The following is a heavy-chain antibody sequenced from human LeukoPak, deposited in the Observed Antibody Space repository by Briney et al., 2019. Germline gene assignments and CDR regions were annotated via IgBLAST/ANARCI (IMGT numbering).Heavy chain of an antibody. D-gene: IGHD6-19*01. J-gene: IGHJ4*02. CDR3: ARRFSGWPIDY. Sequence: SETLSLTCTVSGGSISSGDYYWSWIRQPPGKGLEWIGSIYYSGSTYYNPSLKSRVTISVDTSKNQFSLKLSSVTAADTAVYYCARRFSGWPIDYWGQGTLVTVSS. V-gene: IGHV4-39*01. CDR2: IYYSGST. CDR1: GGSISSGDYY.